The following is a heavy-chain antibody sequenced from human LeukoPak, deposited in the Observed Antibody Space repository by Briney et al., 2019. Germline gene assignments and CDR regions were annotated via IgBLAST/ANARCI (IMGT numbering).Heavy chain of an antibody. CDR1: GGSFSGYY. J-gene: IGHJ4*02. CDR3: ARDRGYSPFDY. D-gene: IGHD6-25*01. Sequence: SETLSLTCAVYGGSFSGYYWSWIRQPPGKGLEWIGEINHSRSTNYNPSLKSRVTISVDTSKNQFSLKLSSVTAADTAVYYCARDRGYSPFDYWGQGTLVTVSS. CDR2: INHSRST. V-gene: IGHV4-34*01.